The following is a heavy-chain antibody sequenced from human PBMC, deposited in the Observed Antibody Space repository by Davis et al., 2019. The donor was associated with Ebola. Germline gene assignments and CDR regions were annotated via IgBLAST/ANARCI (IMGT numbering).Heavy chain of an antibody. CDR1: GYTFTSYG. Sequence: ASVKVSCKASGYTFTSYGISWVRQAPGQGLEWMGWISAYNGNTNYAQKLQGRVTMTTDTSTSTAYMELRSLRSDDTAVYYCATNTYSSGWYGMDVWGQGTTVTVSS. CDR3: ATNTYSSGWYGMDV. CDR2: ISAYNGNT. D-gene: IGHD6-19*01. J-gene: IGHJ6*02. V-gene: IGHV1-18*01.